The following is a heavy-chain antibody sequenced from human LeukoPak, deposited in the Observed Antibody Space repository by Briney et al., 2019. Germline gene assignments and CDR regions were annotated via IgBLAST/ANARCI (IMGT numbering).Heavy chain of an antibody. CDR2: IIPILGIA. V-gene: IGHV1-69*04. Sequence: GASVKVSCKASGYTFTSYGISWVRQAPGQGLEWMGRIIPILGIANYAQKFQGRVTITADKSTSTAYMELSSLRSEDTAVYYCARVVSGSYEVWFDPWGQGTLVTVSS. CDR1: GYTFTSYG. CDR3: ARVVSGSYEVWFDP. D-gene: IGHD1-26*01. J-gene: IGHJ5*02.